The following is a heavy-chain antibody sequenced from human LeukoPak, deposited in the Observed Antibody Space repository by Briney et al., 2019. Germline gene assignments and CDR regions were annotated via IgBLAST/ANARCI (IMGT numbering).Heavy chain of an antibody. V-gene: IGHV3-23*01. CDR1: GFTFSNYA. CDR2: ISGSGGYT. D-gene: IGHD2-2*01. J-gene: IGHJ6*03. CDR3: AKDLYCSSTSCYMDV. Sequence: GGSLRLSCAASGFTFSNYAMSWVRQAPGKGLEWVSGISGSGGYTYYADSVKGGFTISRDNSNNTPYPQMNSLRAEDTAVYYCAKDLYCSSTSCYMDVWGKGTTVTASS.